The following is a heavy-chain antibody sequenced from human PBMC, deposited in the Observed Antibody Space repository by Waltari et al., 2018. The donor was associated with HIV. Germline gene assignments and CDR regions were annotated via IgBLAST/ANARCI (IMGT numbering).Heavy chain of an antibody. CDR2: IRYDGSNK. J-gene: IGHJ6*02. Sequence: QVQLVESGGGVVQPGGSLRLSCAASGFTFSSYGMHWVRQAPGKGLEWVAFIRYDGSNKYYADSVKGRFTISRDKSKNTLYLQMNSLRAEDTAVYYCAKDPRYSNYPSYYYYYGMDVWGQGTTVTVSS. D-gene: IGHD4-4*01. CDR1: GFTFSSYG. CDR3: AKDPRYSNYPSYYYYYGMDV. V-gene: IGHV3-30*02.